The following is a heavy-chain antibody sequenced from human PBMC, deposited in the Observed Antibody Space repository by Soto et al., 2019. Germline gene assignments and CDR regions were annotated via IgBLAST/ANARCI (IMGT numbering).Heavy chain of an antibody. V-gene: IGHV4-31*03. CDR3: ARGTYYFYMDV. CDR1: AGSIGSGFYY. CDR2: IYSGGNT. J-gene: IGHJ6*03. Sequence: QVQLQESGPGLVKPSQTLSLTCTVSAGSIGSGFYYWSWIRQHPGKGLEWIGYIYSGGNTYYNPSLKSRVTISLDTSDNQFSLTLSSVTAADTAVYYCARGTYYFYMDVWGKGTTVTVSS.